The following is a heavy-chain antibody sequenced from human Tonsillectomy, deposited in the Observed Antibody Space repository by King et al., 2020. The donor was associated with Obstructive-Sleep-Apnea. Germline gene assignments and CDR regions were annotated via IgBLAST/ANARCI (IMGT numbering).Heavy chain of an antibody. CDR1: GDTFNIYA. V-gene: IGHV1-69*01. CDR3: ARTAIAVAGHIDY. J-gene: IGHJ4*02. D-gene: IGHD6-19*01. Sequence: QLVQSGAEVKKPGSSVKVSCRPSGDTFNIYAITWVRQAPGQGLEWMGGVIPILDTANYAQKFQGRVTITADESTSTAYMELSSLRSDDTAVYYCARTAIAVAGHIDYWGQGTLVTVSS. CDR2: VIPILDTA.